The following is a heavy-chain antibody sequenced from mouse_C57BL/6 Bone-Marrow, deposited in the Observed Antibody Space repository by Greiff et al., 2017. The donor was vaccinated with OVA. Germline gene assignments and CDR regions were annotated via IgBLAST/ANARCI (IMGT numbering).Heavy chain of an antibody. CDR2: IRSKSNNYAT. D-gene: IGHD1-1*01. Sequence: EVHLVESGGGLVQPKGSLKLSCAASGFSFNTYAMNWVRQAPGKGLEWVARIRSKSNNYATYYADSVKDRFTISRDDSESMLYLQMNNLKTEDTAMYYCVIPHYYGSSWFAYWGQGTLVTVSA. CDR3: VIPHYYGSSWFAY. CDR1: GFSFNTYA. J-gene: IGHJ3*01. V-gene: IGHV10-1*01.